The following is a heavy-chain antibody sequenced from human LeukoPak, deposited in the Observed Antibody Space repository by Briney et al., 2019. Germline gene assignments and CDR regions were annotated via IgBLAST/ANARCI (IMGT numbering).Heavy chain of an antibody. CDR3: ARAGAVVTDHYFDY. V-gene: IGHV1-46*01. J-gene: IGHJ4*02. Sequence: ASVKVSCKASGYTFTSYYMHWARQAPGQGLGWMGIINPSGGIKSYAQKFQGRVTMTRDTSTSTVYMELSSLRSEDTAVYYCARAGAVVTDHYFDYWGQGTLVTVSS. CDR1: GYTFTSYY. CDR2: INPSGGIK. D-gene: IGHD2-21*02.